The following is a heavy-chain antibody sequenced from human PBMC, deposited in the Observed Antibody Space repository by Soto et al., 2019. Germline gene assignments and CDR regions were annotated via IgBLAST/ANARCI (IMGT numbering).Heavy chain of an antibody. D-gene: IGHD2-2*01. V-gene: IGHV4-59*01. J-gene: IGHJ4*02. Sequence: NPSETLSLTCTVSGGSISSYYWSWIRQPPGKGLEWIGYIYYSGSTNYNPSLKGRVTISVDTSKNQFSLKLSSVTAADTAVYYCARSKYQNGYDPFDYWGQGTLVTVSS. CDR3: ARSKYQNGYDPFDY. CDR1: GGSISSYY. CDR2: IYYSGST.